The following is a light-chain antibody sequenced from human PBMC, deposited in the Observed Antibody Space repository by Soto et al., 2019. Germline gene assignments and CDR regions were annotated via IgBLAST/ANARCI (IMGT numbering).Light chain of an antibody. CDR2: GAS. J-gene: IGKJ3*01. Sequence: EIVMTQSPATLSVSPGERVTLSCRASQSVRDNLAWYQQKPGQAPRLLIYGASIRATGIQARFSGSGSGTEFTLTISSLQSEDFAVYHCQHYDSWPHLFGPGTKVDIK. V-gene: IGKV3-15*01. CDR1: QSVRDN. CDR3: QHYDSWPHL.